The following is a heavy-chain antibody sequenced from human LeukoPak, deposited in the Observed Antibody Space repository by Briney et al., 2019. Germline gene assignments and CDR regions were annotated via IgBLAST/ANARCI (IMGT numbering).Heavy chain of an antibody. D-gene: IGHD3-16*01. J-gene: IGHJ3*01. CDR1: GSSFTSYW. Sequence: GESLKISCKGSGSSFTSYWIGGVRQMPGKGLEWMGIIYPGDSDTRYSPSFQGQITISADKSISTAYLQWRNLKASDNAMYYWSSRGLEGGFDYWGQGTMVTVSS. CDR3: SSRGLEGGFDY. V-gene: IGHV5-51*01. CDR2: IYPGDSDT.